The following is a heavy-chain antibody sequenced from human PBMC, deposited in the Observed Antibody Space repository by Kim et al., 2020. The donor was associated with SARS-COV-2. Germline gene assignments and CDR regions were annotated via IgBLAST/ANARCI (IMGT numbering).Heavy chain of an antibody. J-gene: IGHJ4*02. V-gene: IGHV3-7*03. CDR3: ARTNGYNDN. CDR2: SDK. D-gene: IGHD2-8*01. Sequence: SDKFDVDSGKGRFTISRDSDKNSLYLQMNNLRVEDTAVYYCARTNGYNDNWGQGILVTVSS.